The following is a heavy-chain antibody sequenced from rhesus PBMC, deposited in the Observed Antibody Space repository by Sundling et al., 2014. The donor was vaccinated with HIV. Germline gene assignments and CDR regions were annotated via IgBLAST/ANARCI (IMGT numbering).Heavy chain of an antibody. V-gene: IGHV1-138*01. CDR3: VTFLWDDDLVSGDV. J-gene: IGHJ5-1*01. CDR2: NNPKTGGT. Sequence: QVQLVQSGAEVKKPGSSVTVSCKASGYTFTQYYIHWVRQAPGQGLEWMGRNNPKTGGTDYAQKFQGRVTMTRDTSTNTAYMDLSSLRSEDTAVYYCVTFLWDDDLVSGDVWGPGVLVTVSS. CDR1: GYTFTQYY. D-gene: IGHD3-9*01.